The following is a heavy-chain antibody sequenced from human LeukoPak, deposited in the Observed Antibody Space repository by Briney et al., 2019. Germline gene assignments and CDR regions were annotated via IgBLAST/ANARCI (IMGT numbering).Heavy chain of an antibody. V-gene: IGHV4-34*01. CDR1: GGLFSGYY. D-gene: IGHD5-18*01. CDR2: VNHSGST. CDR3: ARNFRGSSYFY. Sequence: SETLSLTCAVYGGLFSGYYWSWIRQPPGKGLEWIGEVNHSGSTNYNSSLKSRVTISIDTSKNQFSLKLSSVTAADTAVYYCARNFRGSSYFYWGQGTLVTVSS. J-gene: IGHJ4*02.